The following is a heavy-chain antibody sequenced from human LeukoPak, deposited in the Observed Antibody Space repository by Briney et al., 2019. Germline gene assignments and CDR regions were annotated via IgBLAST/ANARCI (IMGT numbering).Heavy chain of an antibody. J-gene: IGHJ5*02. CDR2: IIPILGIA. CDR3: ARDLNDFWSGNNWFGP. V-gene: IGHV1-69*04. Sequence: SVKVSCKASGGTFSSYTISWVRQAPGQGLEWMGRIIPILGIANYAQKFQGRVTITADKSTSTAYMELSSLRSEDTAVYYCARDLNDFWSGNNWFGPWGQGTLVTVSS. D-gene: IGHD3-3*01. CDR1: GGTFSSYT.